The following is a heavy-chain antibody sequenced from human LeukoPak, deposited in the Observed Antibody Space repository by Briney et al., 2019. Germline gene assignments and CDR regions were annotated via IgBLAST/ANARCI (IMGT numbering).Heavy chain of an antibody. CDR3: ARNHAFDI. V-gene: IGHV3-30*01. J-gene: IGHJ3*02. CDR2: ISYDGSYE. CDR1: GFAFSSYA. Sequence: PGRSLRLSCAASGFAFSSYAMHWVRQAPGRGLEWVALISYDGSYEFSADSVRGRFTISRDNSKSTLYLQMKSLRPEDTAVYYCARNHAFDIRGQGTMVTVSS.